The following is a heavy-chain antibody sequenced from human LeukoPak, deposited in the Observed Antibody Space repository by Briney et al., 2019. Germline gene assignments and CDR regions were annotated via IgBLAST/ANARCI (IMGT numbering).Heavy chain of an antibody. D-gene: IGHD6-19*01. CDR2: VYYTGKS. Sequence: PSETLSLTCAISGGSINSHYWGWIRQPPGKALQWIGNVYYTGKSSYNPSLRSRVTISLDTSKNHLSLNLTSVLAADTAIYYCVRRDAGWNYCDYWGPGSPVTVSS. CDR1: GGSINSHY. CDR3: VRRDAGWNYCDY. J-gene: IGHJ4*02. V-gene: IGHV4-59*08.